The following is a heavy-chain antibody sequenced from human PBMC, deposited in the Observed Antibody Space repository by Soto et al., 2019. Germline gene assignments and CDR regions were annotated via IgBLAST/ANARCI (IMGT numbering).Heavy chain of an antibody. Sequence: GGSLRLSCAASGFTFSSYAMSWVRQAPGKGLEWVSAIRGSVGSTYYADSVKSRFTISRDDSKNSLYLQMNSLRAEDTAVYYCENAAGAAAGTPFDDWGQGALATVSS. D-gene: IGHD6-13*01. CDR2: IRGSVGST. J-gene: IGHJ4*02. CDR3: ENAAGAAAGTPFDD. V-gene: IGHV3-23*01. CDR1: GFTFSSYA.